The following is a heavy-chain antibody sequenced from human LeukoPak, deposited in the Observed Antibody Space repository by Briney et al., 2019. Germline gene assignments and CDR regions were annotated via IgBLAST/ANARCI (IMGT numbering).Heavy chain of an antibody. CDR2: INHSGST. J-gene: IGHJ4*02. CDR3: ARLGYYDSSGYRFLIN. CDR1: GGSFSGYY. D-gene: IGHD3-22*01. Sequence: SETLSLTCAVYGGSFSGYYWSWIRQPPGKGLEWIGEINHSGSTNYNPSLKSRVTISVDTSKNQFSLKLSSVTAADTAVYYCARLGYYDSSGYRFLINWGQGTLVTVSS. V-gene: IGHV4-34*01.